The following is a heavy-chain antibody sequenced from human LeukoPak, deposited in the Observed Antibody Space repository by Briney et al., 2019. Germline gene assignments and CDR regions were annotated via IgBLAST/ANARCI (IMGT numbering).Heavy chain of an antibody. D-gene: IGHD3-10*01. V-gene: IGHV3-13*01. CDR3: AREMSGSNDALDI. J-gene: IGHJ3*02. CDR2: VYKADDT. Sequence: GGSLRLSCAASGFTLRTYDMHWVRQRTGEGLEWVSIVYKADDTFCPDSVKSRFTISRDNAKNSLFLQMNSLRAEDTAVYYCAREMSGSNDALDIWGQGTMVTVSS. CDR1: GFTLRTYD.